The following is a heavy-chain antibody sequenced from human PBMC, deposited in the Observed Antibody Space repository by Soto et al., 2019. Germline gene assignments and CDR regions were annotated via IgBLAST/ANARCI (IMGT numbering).Heavy chain of an antibody. D-gene: IGHD4-4*01. CDR2: IWYDESNK. CDR3: ARGRHGYSANWHSDL. CDR1: GFTFSDYG. V-gene: IGHV3-33*01. J-gene: IGHJ2*01. Sequence: GGSLRLSCAASGFTFSDYGMHWVRQAPGKGLDWVAVIWYDESNKYLADSVRGRFSISRDNSKNTLFLEMDSLRADDTAVYFCARGRHGYSANWHSDLSGSGTQVT.